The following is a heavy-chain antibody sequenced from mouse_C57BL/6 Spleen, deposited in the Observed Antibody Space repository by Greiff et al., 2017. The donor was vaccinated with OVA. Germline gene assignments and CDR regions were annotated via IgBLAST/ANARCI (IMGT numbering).Heavy chain of an antibody. V-gene: IGHV5-17*01. CDR1: GFTFSDYG. CDR2: ISSGSSTI. D-gene: IGHD1-1*02. J-gene: IGHJ2*01. CDR3: ARRVDFDY. Sequence: EVKLMESGGGLVKPGGSLKLSCAASGFTFSDYGMHWVRQAPKKGLEWVAYISSGSSTIYYADTVKGRFTISRDNAKNTLFLQMTSLRSEDTAMYYCARRVDFDYWGQGTTLTVSS.